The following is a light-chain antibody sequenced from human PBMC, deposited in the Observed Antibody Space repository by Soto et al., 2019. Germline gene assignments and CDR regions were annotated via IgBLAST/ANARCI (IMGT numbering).Light chain of an antibody. V-gene: IGKV3-11*01. Sequence: EIVMTQSPATLAVSPGETATLSCRASQSLSGNLAWYQQKPGQAPRLLIYDASNRATGIPARFSGSGSGTDFTLTISSLEPEDFAVYYCQQRSNWPRTFGQGTKV. CDR2: DAS. J-gene: IGKJ1*01. CDR3: QQRSNWPRT. CDR1: QSLSGN.